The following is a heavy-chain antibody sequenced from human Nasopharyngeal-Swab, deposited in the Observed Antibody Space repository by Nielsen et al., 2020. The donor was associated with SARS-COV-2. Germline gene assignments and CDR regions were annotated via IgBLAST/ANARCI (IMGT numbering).Heavy chain of an antibody. CDR2: IYHTGST. J-gene: IGHJ6*03. Sequence: SETLSLTCAVSGGSISSDHWWGWVRQPPGKGLEWIGEIYHTGSTNYNPSLKSRVTISVDKSKNQFSLELISATAADTAVYHCARPYYYYMDVWGRGTTVSVSS. CDR1: GGSISSDHW. V-gene: IGHV4-4*02. CDR3: ARPYYYYMDV.